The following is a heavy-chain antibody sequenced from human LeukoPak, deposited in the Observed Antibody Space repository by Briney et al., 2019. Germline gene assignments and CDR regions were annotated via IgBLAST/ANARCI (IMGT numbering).Heavy chain of an antibody. D-gene: IGHD1-26*01. V-gene: IGHV1-2*02. CDR1: GYTFTGYY. J-gene: IGHJ4*02. Sequence: ASVKVSCKASGYTFTGYYMHWVRQAPGQGLEWMGWINPNSGGTNYAQKFQGRVTMTRDTSISTAYMELSRLRSDDTAVYYCAREVGATAEADYWGQGTLVTVSS. CDR2: INPNSGGT. CDR3: AREVGATAEADY.